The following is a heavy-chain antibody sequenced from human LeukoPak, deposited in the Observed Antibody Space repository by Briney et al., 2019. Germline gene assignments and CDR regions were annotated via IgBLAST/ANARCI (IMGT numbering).Heavy chain of an antibody. J-gene: IGHJ4*02. V-gene: IGHV3-21*01. CDR2: ISSSSSYI. D-gene: IGHD3-10*01. Sequence: GGSLRLSCAASGFTFSSYSVNWVRQAPGKGLEWVSSISSSSSYIYYADSVKGRFTISRDNAKNSLYLQMNSLRAEDTAVYYCARTHSNYYGSGSQLYYFDYWGQGTLVIVSS. CDR3: ARTHSNYYGSGSQLYYFDY. CDR1: GFTFSSYS.